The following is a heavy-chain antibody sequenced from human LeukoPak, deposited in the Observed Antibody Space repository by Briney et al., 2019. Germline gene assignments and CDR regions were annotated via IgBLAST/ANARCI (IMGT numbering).Heavy chain of an antibody. V-gene: IGHV3-69-1*01. CDR3: ARSRQLADY. CDR2: ISSSSYI. J-gene: IGHJ4*02. D-gene: IGHD6-13*01. Sequence: GGSLRLSCAASGFTFSNAWMNWVRQAPGKGLEWVSSISSSSYIYYADSVKGRFTISRDNAKNSLYLQMNSLRAEDTAVYYCARSRQLADYWGQGTLVTVSS. CDR1: GFTFSNAW.